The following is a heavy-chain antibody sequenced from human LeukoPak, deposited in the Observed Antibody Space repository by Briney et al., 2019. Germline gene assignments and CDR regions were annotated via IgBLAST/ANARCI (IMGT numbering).Heavy chain of an antibody. CDR1: GFSFSSHW. J-gene: IGHJ5*02. D-gene: IGHD3-16*01. V-gene: IGHV3-7*01. CDR2: TNDDGSEK. CDR3: LREEGA. Sequence: GGSLRLARAGSGFSFSSHWMSWVRQAPGKGLEWVANTNDDGSEKNYVDSVKGRFTISRDNAKKSLFLQMNSLRADDTAVYFCLREEGAWGQGTLVTVSS.